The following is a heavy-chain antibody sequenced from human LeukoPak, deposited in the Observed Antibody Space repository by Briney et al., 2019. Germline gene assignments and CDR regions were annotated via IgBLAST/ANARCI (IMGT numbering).Heavy chain of an antibody. CDR1: GYTFTGYY. CDR2: INPNSGDT. CDR3: ARDKYYDYVWGSYRPDY. V-gene: IGHV1-2*06. D-gene: IGHD3-16*02. J-gene: IGHJ4*02. Sequence: ASVKVSCMASGYTFTGYYMHWVRQPPGQGREWMGRINPNSGDTNYAQKFQGRVTMTRDTSIRTAHKELSRLRYDDTAVYYCARDKYYDYVWGSYRPDYWGQGTLVTVSS.